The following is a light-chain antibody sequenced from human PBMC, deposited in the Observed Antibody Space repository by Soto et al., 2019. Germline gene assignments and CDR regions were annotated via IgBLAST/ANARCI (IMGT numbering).Light chain of an antibody. CDR1: QSISNW. V-gene: IGKV1-39*01. J-gene: IGKJ1*01. CDR2: AAS. CDR3: QQSYSTPKT. Sequence: DIQMTQSPSTLPASVGDRVTITCRASQSISNWLAWYQQKPGKAPKLLIHAASNLQSGVPSRFSGSGSGTDFTLTISSLQPEDFATYYCQQSYSTPKTFGQGTKVDIK.